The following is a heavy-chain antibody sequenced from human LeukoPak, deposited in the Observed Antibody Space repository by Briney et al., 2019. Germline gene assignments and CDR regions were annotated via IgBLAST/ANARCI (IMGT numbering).Heavy chain of an antibody. J-gene: IGHJ4*02. CDR1: GFTFSSYA. CDR3: AKRPNYGSGSYYFDY. V-gene: IGHV3-23*01. D-gene: IGHD3-10*01. Sequence: GGSLRLSCAASGFTFSSYAMSWVRQAPGKGLEWVSAISGSGGSTYYADSVKGRFTISRDNSKNTLYLQMNSLRAEDMAVYYCAKRPNYGSGSYYFDYWGQGTLVTVSS. CDR2: ISGSGGST.